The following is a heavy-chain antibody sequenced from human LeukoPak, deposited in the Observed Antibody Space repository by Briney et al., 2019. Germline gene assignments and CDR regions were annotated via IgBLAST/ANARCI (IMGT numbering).Heavy chain of an antibody. CDR3: ARDHFSYFDY. D-gene: IGHD2/OR15-2a*01. Sequence: PSETLSLTCTVSGGSISSYYWSWIRQPPGKGLEWIGYIYYSGSTNYNPSLKSRVTISLDTSKNQFSLKLSSVTAADTAVYYYARDHFSYFDYWGQGTLVTVSS. J-gene: IGHJ4*02. CDR2: IYYSGST. V-gene: IGHV4-59*01. CDR1: GGSISSYY.